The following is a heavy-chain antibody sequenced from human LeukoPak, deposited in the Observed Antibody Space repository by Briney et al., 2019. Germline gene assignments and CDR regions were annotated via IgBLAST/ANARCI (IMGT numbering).Heavy chain of an antibody. CDR1: GYTFTGQY. Sequence: ASVKVSCKASGYTFTGQYMHWVRQAPGQGLEWMGWINPNSGGTNYAQKFQGRVTMARDTSISTAYMELSSLRSDDTAVYYCARGSGRQQLWFDPWGRGTLVTVSS. CDR3: ARGSGRQQLWFDP. J-gene: IGHJ5*02. V-gene: IGHV1-2*02. D-gene: IGHD6-13*01. CDR2: INPNSGGT.